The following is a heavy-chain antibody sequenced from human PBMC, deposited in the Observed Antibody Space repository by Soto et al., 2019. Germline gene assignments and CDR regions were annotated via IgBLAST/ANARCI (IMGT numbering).Heavy chain of an antibody. Sequence: LRLSCAASGFTFSSYGMHWVRQAPGKGLEWVAVISYDGSNKYYADSVKGRFTISRDNSKNTLYLQMNSLRAEDTAVYYCAKERDVVVVAAPFDYWGQGTLVTVSS. D-gene: IGHD2-15*01. CDR3: AKERDVVVVAAPFDY. J-gene: IGHJ4*02. CDR2: ISYDGSNK. V-gene: IGHV3-30*18. CDR1: GFTFSSYG.